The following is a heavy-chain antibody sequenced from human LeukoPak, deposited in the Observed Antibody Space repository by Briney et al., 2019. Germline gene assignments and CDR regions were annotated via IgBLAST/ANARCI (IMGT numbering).Heavy chain of an antibody. CDR2: MNPNSGNT. J-gene: IGHJ4*02. V-gene: IGHV1-8*01. Sequence: XCXXXXYTFXXYDINWVRQAGGQGREGMGWMNPNSGNTGYAQKFQGRVTMTRNTSISTAYMELSSLRSEDTAVYYCARADSTGDFDYWGQGTLVTVSS. D-gene: IGHD4-17*01. CDR1: XYTFXXYD. CDR3: ARADSTGDFDY.